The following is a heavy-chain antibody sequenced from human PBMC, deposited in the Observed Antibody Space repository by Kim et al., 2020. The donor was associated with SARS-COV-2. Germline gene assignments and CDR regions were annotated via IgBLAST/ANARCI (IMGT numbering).Heavy chain of an antibody. J-gene: IGHJ4*02. CDR2: TT. Sequence: TTYCHPSLKSRVAISVDTAQNQCSLKLNSVTAADTAVYYCARPYTSGTYDNWGQGTLVIVSS. CDR3: ARPYTSGTYDN. D-gene: IGHD6-19*01. V-gene: IGHV4-39*01.